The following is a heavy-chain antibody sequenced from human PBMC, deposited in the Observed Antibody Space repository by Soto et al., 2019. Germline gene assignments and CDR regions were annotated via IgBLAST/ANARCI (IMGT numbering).Heavy chain of an antibody. V-gene: IGHV3-43D*04. CDR3: AKDNHYDSSEGYFDY. J-gene: IGHJ4*02. CDR1: GFTFDDYA. CDR2: ISWDGGST. Sequence: GGSLRRSCAASGFTFDDYAMHWVRQAPGKGLEWVSLISWDGGSTYYADSVKGRFTISRDNSKNSLYLQMNSLRAEDTALYYCAKDNHYDSSEGYFDYWGQGTLVTVSS. D-gene: IGHD3-22*01.